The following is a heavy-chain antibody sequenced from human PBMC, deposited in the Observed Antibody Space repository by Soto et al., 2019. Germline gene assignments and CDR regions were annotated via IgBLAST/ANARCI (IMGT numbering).Heavy chain of an antibody. D-gene: IGHD3-10*01. CDR2: IYPGDSDT. J-gene: IGHJ6*02. CDR1: GYSFTSYW. CDR3: ARLPVTMVRGADYYYYGMDV. Sequence: LGESLKISCKGSGYSFTSYWIGWVRQMPGKGLEWMGIIYPGDSDTRYSPSFQGQVTISADKSISTAYLQWSSLKASDTAMYYCARLPVTMVRGADYYYYGMDVWGQGTTVTVSS. V-gene: IGHV5-51*01.